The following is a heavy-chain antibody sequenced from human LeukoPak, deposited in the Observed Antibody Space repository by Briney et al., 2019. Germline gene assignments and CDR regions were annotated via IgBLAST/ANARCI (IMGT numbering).Heavy chain of an antibody. J-gene: IGHJ6*02. Sequence: PSETLSLTCTVSGGSVNSGRYYWSWIRQPPGKGLEWIGYIYYSGSTNYNPSLKSRVTISVDTSKNQFSLKLSSVTAADTAVYYCARGGGYSYGYRSPYYYGMDVWGQGTTVTVSS. V-gene: IGHV4-61*01. CDR2: IYYSGST. D-gene: IGHD5-18*01. CDR3: ARGGGYSYGYRSPYYYGMDV. CDR1: GGSVNSGRYY.